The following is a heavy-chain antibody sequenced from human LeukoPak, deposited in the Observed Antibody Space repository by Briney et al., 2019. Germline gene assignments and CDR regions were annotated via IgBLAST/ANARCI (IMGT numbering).Heavy chain of an antibody. J-gene: IGHJ5*02. Sequence: PSETLSLTCTVSGGSISSGGYFWSWIRLHPGKGLEWIGYIYYGGCTYYNPSLKSRVTISIDTSKNQFSLKLSSVTAADTAVYYCARAPSDYGDLDGWFDPWGQGTLVTVSS. CDR2: IYYGGCT. V-gene: IGHV4-31*03. D-gene: IGHD4-17*01. CDR1: GGSISSGGYF. CDR3: ARAPSDYGDLDGWFDP.